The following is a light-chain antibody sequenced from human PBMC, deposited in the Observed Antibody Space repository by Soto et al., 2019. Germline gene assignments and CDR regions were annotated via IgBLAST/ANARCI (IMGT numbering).Light chain of an antibody. Sequence: DIQMTLSPSSLSASVGDRVTITCRASQGISNYLAWYQQKPGKVPKLLIYAASTLQSGVPSRFSGSESGTDFTLTISSLQPEDVATYYCQKYNSAPRTFGQGTKVEIK. CDR1: QGISNY. J-gene: IGKJ1*01. CDR3: QKYNSAPRT. V-gene: IGKV1-27*01. CDR2: AAS.